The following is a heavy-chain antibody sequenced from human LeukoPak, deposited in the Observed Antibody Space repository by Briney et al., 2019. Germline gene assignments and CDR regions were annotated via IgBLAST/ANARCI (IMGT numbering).Heavy chain of an antibody. D-gene: IGHD4-11*01. J-gene: IGHJ3*02. V-gene: IGHV3-21*01. CDR3: ARGGLNYADASDI. CDR1: GSTFSRHS. CDR2: ISSGSSYI. Sequence: GGSLRLSCAASGSTFSRHSMNWVRQAPWKGLEWVSYISSGSSYIYYADSVKGRFTISRDNAESSLYLQMNSLRGEDTAVYYCARGGLNYADASDIWGQGTMVTVSS.